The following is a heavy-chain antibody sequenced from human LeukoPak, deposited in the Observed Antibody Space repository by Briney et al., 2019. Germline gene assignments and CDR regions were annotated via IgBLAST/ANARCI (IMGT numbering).Heavy chain of an antibody. J-gene: IGHJ6*04. D-gene: IGHD3-10*02. CDR2: ISSSGSTI. V-gene: IGHV3-48*03. Sequence: GGSLRLSCAASGFTFSSYEMNWVRQAPGKGLEWVSYISSSGSTIYYADSVKGRFTISRDNAKNSLYLQMNSPRAEDAAVYYCAELGITMIGGVWGKGTTVTISS. CDR1: GFTFSSYE. CDR3: AELGITMIGGV.